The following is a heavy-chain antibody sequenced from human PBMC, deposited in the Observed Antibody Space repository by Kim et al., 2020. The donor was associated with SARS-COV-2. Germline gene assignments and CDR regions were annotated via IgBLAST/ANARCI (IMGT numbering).Heavy chain of an antibody. D-gene: IGHD2-8*01. Sequence: SETLSLTCTVSGGSISSYYWSWIRQPPGKGLEWIGYIYYSGSTNYNPSLKSRVTISVDTSKNQFSLELSSVTAADTAVYYCARGTRRDIVLMVYDRNNWFDPWGQGTLVTVSS. CDR2: IYYSGST. V-gene: IGHV4-59*13. J-gene: IGHJ5*02. CDR3: ARGTRRDIVLMVYDRNNWFDP. CDR1: GGSISSYY.